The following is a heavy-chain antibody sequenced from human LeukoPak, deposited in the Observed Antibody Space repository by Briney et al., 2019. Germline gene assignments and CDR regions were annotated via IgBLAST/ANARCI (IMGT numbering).Heavy chain of an antibody. V-gene: IGHV1-8*01. D-gene: IGHD6-19*01. Sequence: ASEKVSCKASGYTFTTYDINWVRQASGQGLEWMGWMNPNSGNTGYAQKFQGRVTMTRNTSTTTAYMELNSLRSEDTAVYYCASEQWLKREGVYYYYGVAVWGQGTTVTVSS. CDR2: MNPNSGNT. CDR1: GYTFTTYD. J-gene: IGHJ6*02. CDR3: ASEQWLKREGVYYYYGVAV.